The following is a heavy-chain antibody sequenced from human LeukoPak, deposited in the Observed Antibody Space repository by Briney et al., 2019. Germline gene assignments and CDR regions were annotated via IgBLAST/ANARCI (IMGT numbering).Heavy chain of an antibody. CDR2: ISYDGSSK. D-gene: IGHD5-12*01. CDR3: ARDRSSYEYYFDY. Sequence: GGSLRLSCAASGFTFSSYAMHWVRQAPGKGLEWVAVISYDGSSKYYADSVKGRFTISRDNSKNTLYLQMNSLRAEDTAVYYCARDRSSYEYYFDYWGQGTLVTVSS. V-gene: IGHV3-30-3*01. CDR1: GFTFSSYA. J-gene: IGHJ4*02.